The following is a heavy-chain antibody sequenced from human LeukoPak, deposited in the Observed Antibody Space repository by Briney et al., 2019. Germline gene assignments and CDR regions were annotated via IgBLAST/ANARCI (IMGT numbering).Heavy chain of an antibody. CDR3: ARVRGCSYGPTESWFDP. CDR2: IYYSGST. J-gene: IGHJ5*02. V-gene: IGHV4-39*01. CDR1: GGSTSSSSYY. D-gene: IGHD5-18*01. Sequence: TSETLSLTCTVSGGSTSSSSYYWGWIRQPPGKGLEWIGNIYYSGSTYYNPSLKSRVTISVDMSKNQFSLMLNSVTAADTAVYYCARVRGCSYGPTESWFDPWGQGTLVTVSS.